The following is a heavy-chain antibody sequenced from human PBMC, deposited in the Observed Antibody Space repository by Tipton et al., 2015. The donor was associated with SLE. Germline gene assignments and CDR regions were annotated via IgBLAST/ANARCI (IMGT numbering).Heavy chain of an antibody. D-gene: IGHD3-3*01. CDR1: GYTFTNYY. Sequence: QLVQSGAAVKRPGASVKLSCKTSGYTFTNYYMHWVRQAPGQGPEWMGVIDPIGFSTRYAQNFQGRVTMTGDTSISTAYMELSRLRSDDTAVYYCAKGLPVWSGPFGVLDPWGQGTLATVSS. J-gene: IGHJ5*02. CDR2: IDPIGFST. V-gene: IGHV1-46*01. CDR3: AKGLPVWSGPFGVLDP.